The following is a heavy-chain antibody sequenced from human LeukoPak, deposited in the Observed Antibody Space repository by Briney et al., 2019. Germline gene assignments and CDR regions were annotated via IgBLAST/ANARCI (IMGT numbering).Heavy chain of an antibody. Sequence: GESLKISCKGSGYTFTSYWIGWVRQMPGKGLEWLWITYPGDSDTRYSPSFHGQVTISADKSISTAYLQWSSLKDSDTAMYFCARHSDRGYCFGHWGQGTLVTVSS. V-gene: IGHV5-51*01. CDR2: TYPGDSDT. CDR1: GYTFTSYW. CDR3: ARHSDRGYCFGH. J-gene: IGHJ4*02. D-gene: IGHD5-18*01.